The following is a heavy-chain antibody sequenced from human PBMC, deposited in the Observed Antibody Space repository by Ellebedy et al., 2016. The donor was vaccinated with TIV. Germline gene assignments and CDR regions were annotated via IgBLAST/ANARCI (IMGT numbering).Heavy chain of an antibody. D-gene: IGHD5-12*01. CDR3: ASGPADIEGIYYFDY. V-gene: IGHV1-69*04. Sequence: AASVKVSCKASGGTFSSYAISWVRQAPGQGLEWMGRIIPILGIANYAQKFQGRVTITADKSTSTAYMELSSLRSEDTAVYYCASGPADIEGIYYFDYWGQGTLVTVSS. CDR1: GGTFSSYA. J-gene: IGHJ4*02. CDR2: IIPILGIA.